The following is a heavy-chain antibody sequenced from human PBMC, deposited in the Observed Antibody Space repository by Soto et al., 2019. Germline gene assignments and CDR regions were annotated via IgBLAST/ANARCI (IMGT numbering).Heavy chain of an antibody. V-gene: IGHV3-33*08. Sequence: GGSLRLSCAPSGFIFTRYTMHWVRQAPGKGLEWVAVIWYDGSKTYYVESVKGRFTISRDNSKNTLYLQMNSLRAEDTAVYCCARDLGSTNYYFDYWGLGTLVTVSS. CDR1: GFIFTRYT. J-gene: IGHJ4*02. CDR3: ARDLGSTNYYFDY. D-gene: IGHD5-12*01. CDR2: IWYDGSKT.